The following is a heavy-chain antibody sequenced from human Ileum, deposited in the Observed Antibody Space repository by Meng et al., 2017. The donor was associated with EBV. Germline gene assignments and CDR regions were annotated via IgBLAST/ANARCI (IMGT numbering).Heavy chain of an antibody. CDR3: VRGPPVGVPGPGDY. CDR2: INAGNGNT. CDR1: GYTFTSYA. Sequence: QRQLVQSGAEVKKPGPSVKVSCKASGYTFTSYAMHWVRQAPGQRLEWMGWINAGNGNTKYSQKFQGRVTITRDTSASTAYMELSSLRSEDTAVYYCVRGPPVGVPGPGDYWGQGTLVTVSS. D-gene: IGHD2-21*01. V-gene: IGHV1-3*01. J-gene: IGHJ4*02.